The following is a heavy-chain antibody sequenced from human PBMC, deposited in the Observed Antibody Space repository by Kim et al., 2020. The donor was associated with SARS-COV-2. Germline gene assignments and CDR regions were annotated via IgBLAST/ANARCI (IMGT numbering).Heavy chain of an antibody. D-gene: IGHD3-10*01. CDR2: MNPNSGNT. V-gene: IGHV1-8*01. Sequence: ASVKVSCKASGYTFTSYDINWVRQATGQGLEWMGWMNPNSGNTGYAQKFQGRVTMTRNTSISTAYMELSSLRSEDTAVYYCARGYDLWFGERDYYYYGMDVWGQGTTVTVSS. CDR3: ARGYDLWFGERDYYYYGMDV. J-gene: IGHJ6*02. CDR1: GYTFTSYD.